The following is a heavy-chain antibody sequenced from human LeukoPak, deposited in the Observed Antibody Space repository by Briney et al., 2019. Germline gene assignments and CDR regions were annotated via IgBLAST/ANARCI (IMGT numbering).Heavy chain of an antibody. CDR2: IYSGGYT. V-gene: IGHV3-53*01. Sequence: PGRSLRLSCAASGLTVSSTYMSWVRQAPRKWLEWVSVIYSGGYTYYADSVKGRFTISRAISRNTLYLKMNSLRAEAPPVYNFAKAGKLATGDYRGQGTLV. CDR3: AKAGKLATGDY. J-gene: IGHJ4*02. D-gene: IGHD1-1*01. CDR1: GLTVSSTY.